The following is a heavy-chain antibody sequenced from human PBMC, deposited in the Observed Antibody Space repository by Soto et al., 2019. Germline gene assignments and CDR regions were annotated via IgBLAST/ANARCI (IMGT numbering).Heavy chain of an antibody. CDR1: GFTFSSYA. Sequence: QVQLVESGGGVVQPGRFLRLSCAASGFTFSSYAMHWVRQAPGKGLEWVAVISYDGSNKYYADSVKGRFTISRDNSKNPLYLQMNSLRAEDTAVYYCARDQPSGGITIFGVVSYYYYYGMAVWGQGTTVTVSS. CDR2: ISYDGSNK. CDR3: ARDQPSGGITIFGVVSYYYYYGMAV. J-gene: IGHJ6*02. D-gene: IGHD3-3*01. V-gene: IGHV3-30-3*01.